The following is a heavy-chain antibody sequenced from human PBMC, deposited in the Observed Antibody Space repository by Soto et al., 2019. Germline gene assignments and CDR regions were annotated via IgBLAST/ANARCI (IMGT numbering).Heavy chain of an antibody. CDR3: ARDGHYYDSSGYYYYYYYYGMDV. J-gene: IGHJ6*02. Sequence: LRLSCAASGFTFSSYPMHWVRQAPGKGLKWVAVISYDESNKYYADSVKGPSTISIDNSKNSLYLQMNSLRAEDTAVYYCARDGHYYDSSGYYYYYYYYGMDVCGQGTTVTVSS. D-gene: IGHD3-22*01. CDR1: GFTFSSYP. V-gene: IGHV3-30-3*01. CDR2: ISYDESNK.